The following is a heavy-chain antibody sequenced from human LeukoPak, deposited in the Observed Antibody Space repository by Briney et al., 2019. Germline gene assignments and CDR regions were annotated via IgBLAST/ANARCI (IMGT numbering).Heavy chain of an antibody. Sequence: SETLSLTCTVSGGSISSGSYYWGWIRQPPGKGLEWIGSIFYSGSTSYNPSLKSRVTISVDTSKNQFSLKLSSVTAADTAVYYCASNYDILTGFRTPFDYWGQGTLVTVS. V-gene: IGHV4-39*01. D-gene: IGHD3-9*01. CDR3: ASNYDILTGFRTPFDY. J-gene: IGHJ4*02. CDR2: IFYSGST. CDR1: GGSISSGSYY.